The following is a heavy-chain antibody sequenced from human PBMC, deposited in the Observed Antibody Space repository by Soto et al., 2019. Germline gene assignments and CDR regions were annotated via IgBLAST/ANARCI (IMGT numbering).Heavy chain of an antibody. Sequence: QVQLVESGGGVVQPGRSLRLSCAASGFTFSSYAMHWVRQAPGKGLEWVAVISYDGSNKYYADSVKGRFTISRDNSKNTLYLQMNSLRAEDTAVYYCARDPYYYGSGSYYSWGYYYYGMDVWGQGTTVTVSS. CDR3: ARDPYYYGSGSYYSWGYYYYGMDV. V-gene: IGHV3-30-3*01. D-gene: IGHD3-10*01. CDR2: ISYDGSNK. CDR1: GFTFSSYA. J-gene: IGHJ6*02.